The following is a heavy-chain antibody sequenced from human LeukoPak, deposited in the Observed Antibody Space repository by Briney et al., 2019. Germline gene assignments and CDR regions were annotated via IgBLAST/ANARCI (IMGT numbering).Heavy chain of an antibody. V-gene: IGHV3-74*01. CDR2: IDGDGTTT. D-gene: IGHD2/OR15-2a*01. Sequence: PGGSLRLSCAASGFTFSNYWMHWVRQTPGKGLEWLSRIDGDGTTTNYADSVKGRFTISRDNAKNTLYLQMTSLRAGDAAVYNCARDLLSGFVPCAYWGQGTLVTVSS. J-gene: IGHJ4*02. CDR1: GFTFSNYW. CDR3: ARDLLSGFVPCAY.